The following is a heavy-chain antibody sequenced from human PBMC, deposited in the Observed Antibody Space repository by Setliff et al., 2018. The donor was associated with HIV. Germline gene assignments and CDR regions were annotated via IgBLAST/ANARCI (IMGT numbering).Heavy chain of an antibody. Sequence: SETLSLTCNVSGDSISSGGYYWSWIRQYPGKGLEWIGNIYYSGSAFYNPSLQSRITMSVETSKNQFSLSLRSVTAADTATYYCARVIQPSSSPFDFWGQGILVTVSS. CDR1: GDSISSGGYY. J-gene: IGHJ4*02. D-gene: IGHD6-6*01. CDR3: ARVIQPSSSPFDF. V-gene: IGHV4-31*02. CDR2: IYYSGSA.